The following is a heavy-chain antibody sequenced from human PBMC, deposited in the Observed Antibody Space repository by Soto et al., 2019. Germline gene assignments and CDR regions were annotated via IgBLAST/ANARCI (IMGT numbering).Heavy chain of an antibody. D-gene: IGHD6-13*01. CDR1: GGSISSSSYY. V-gene: IGHV4-39*01. J-gene: IGHJ6*02. CDR3: ARGRKQLVLAYYDYYGMDV. CDR2: IYSSGSA. Sequence: SETLSLTCIVSGGSISSSSYYWGWIRQPPGKGLEWIGSIYSSGSAYYNPSLKSRVTISVDTSKNQFSLKQTSVTAADTAVYYCARGRKQLVLAYYDYYGMDVWGQGPTVTVSS.